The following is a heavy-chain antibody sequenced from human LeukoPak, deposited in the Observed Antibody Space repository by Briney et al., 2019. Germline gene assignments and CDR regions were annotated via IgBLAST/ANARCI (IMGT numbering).Heavy chain of an antibody. V-gene: IGHV3-48*01. Sequence: GGSLRLSCAASGFTFSSYSMNWVRQAPGKGLEWVSYISSGSSSIYYADSVKGRFTLSRDNAKNSLYLQMNSLRAEDTAVYYCARDQGSYYFDYWGQGTLVTVSS. J-gene: IGHJ4*02. CDR2: ISSGSSSI. D-gene: IGHD3-10*01. CDR1: GFTFSSYS. CDR3: ARDQGSYYFDY.